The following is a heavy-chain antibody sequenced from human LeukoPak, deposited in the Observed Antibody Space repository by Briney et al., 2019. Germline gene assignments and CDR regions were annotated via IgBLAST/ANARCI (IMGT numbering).Heavy chain of an antibody. CDR2: INPSGGTT. V-gene: IGHV1-46*01. CDR1: GYSFTSYH. CDR3: ASVYRSSTSCYSDWFDP. Sequence: ASVKVSCKASGYSFTSYHMHWVRQAPGQGLEWMGIINPSGGTTNYAQKFRARVTMTRDMSTSTVYMELSSLRSEDAAVYYCASVYRSSTSCYSDWFDPWGQGTLVTVPS. D-gene: IGHD2-2*01. J-gene: IGHJ5*02.